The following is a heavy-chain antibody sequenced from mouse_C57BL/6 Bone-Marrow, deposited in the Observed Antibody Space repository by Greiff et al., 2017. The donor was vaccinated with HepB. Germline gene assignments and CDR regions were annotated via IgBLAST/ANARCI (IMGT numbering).Heavy chain of an antibody. J-gene: IGHJ3*01. CDR3: AREGVTPFAY. D-gene: IGHD2-5*01. V-gene: IGHV5-17*01. CDR2: ISSGSSTI. CDR1: GFTFSDYG. Sequence: DVHLVESGGGLVKPGGSLKLSCAASGFTFSDYGMHWVRQAPEKGLEWVAYISSGSSTIYYADTVKGRFTISRDNAKNTLFLQMTSLRSEDTAMYYCAREGVTPFAYWGQGTLVTVSA.